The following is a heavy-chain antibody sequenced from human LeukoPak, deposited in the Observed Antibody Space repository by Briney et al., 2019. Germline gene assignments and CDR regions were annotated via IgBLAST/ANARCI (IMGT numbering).Heavy chain of an antibody. CDR1: GGTISSYY. D-gene: IGHD6-19*01. V-gene: IGHV4-59*08. CDR2: IHYSGST. CDR3: ARWYSSGWAFDY. J-gene: IGHJ4*02. Sequence: SETLSLTCTVSGGTISSYYWNWFRQPPGKGLEWIGYIHYSGSTKYNPSLKSRVTISVDTSRNQFSLKLSSVTAADTAVYYCARWYSSGWAFDYWGQGTLVTVSS.